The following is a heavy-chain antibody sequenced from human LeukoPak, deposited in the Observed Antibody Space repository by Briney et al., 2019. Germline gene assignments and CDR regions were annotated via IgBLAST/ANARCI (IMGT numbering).Heavy chain of an antibody. Sequence: GGSLRLSCAASGFTFSSYAMHWVRQAPGKGLEWVAVISYDGSNKYYADSVKGRFTISRDNSKNTLYLQMNSLRAEDTAVYYCARPRARETDAFDIWGQGTMVTVSS. J-gene: IGHJ3*02. CDR3: ARPRARETDAFDI. V-gene: IGHV3-30-3*01. CDR1: GFTFSSYA. CDR2: ISYDGSNK.